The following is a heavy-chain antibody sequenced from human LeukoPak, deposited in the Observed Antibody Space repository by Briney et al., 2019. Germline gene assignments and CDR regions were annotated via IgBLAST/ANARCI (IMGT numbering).Heavy chain of an antibody. V-gene: IGHV4-34*01. Sequence: PGGSLRLSCAASGFTSSNAWMSWVRQPPGKGLEWIGEINHSGSTNYNPSLKSRVTISVDTSKNQFSLKLSSVTAADTAVYYCARDRTRQYSGYVRTPRGTYGMDVWGQGTTVTVSS. D-gene: IGHD5-12*01. CDR1: GFTSSNAW. CDR3: ARDRTRQYSGYVRTPRGTYGMDV. J-gene: IGHJ6*02. CDR2: INHSGST.